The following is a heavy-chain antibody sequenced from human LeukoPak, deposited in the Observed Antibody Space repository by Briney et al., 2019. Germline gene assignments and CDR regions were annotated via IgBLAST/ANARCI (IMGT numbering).Heavy chain of an antibody. V-gene: IGHV1-2*02. D-gene: IGHD4-23*01. CDR1: GYTFTDYY. Sequence: ASVKVSCKASGYTFTDYYMHWVRQAPGQGLEWMGWINPNSGGTNFAQRFQGRVTMTRDTSFSTAYMELTRLRSDDTAVYYCARLTPVGIPPDVFDIWGQGTWSPSLQ. J-gene: IGHJ3*02. CDR2: INPNSGGT. CDR3: ARLTPVGIPPDVFDI.